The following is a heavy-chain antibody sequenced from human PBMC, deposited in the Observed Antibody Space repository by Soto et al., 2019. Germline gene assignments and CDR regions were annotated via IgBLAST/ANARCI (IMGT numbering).Heavy chain of an antibody. J-gene: IGHJ5*02. D-gene: IGHD6-13*01. Sequence: GASVKVSCKASGDTFSSYAISWVRQAPGQGLEWMGGIIPIFGTANYAQKFQGRVTITADESTSTAYMELSSLRSEDTAVYYCASSPSSWYNWFDPWGQGTLVTVSS. CDR1: GDTFSSYA. CDR3: ASSPSSWYNWFDP. CDR2: IIPIFGTA. V-gene: IGHV1-69*13.